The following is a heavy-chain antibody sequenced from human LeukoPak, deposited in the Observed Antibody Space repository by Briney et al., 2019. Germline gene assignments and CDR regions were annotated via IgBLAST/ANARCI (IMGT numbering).Heavy chain of an antibody. V-gene: IGHV3-23*01. Sequence: GGSLRLSCAASGFTFSSYAMSWVRQAPGKGLEWVSAISGSGGSTYYADSVKGRFTISRDNSKNTLYLQMNSLRAEDTAVYYCAKLYDFWSGNPVDYWGQGTLVTVSS. CDR2: ISGSGGST. CDR3: AKLYDFWSGNPVDY. CDR1: GFTFSSYA. D-gene: IGHD3-3*01. J-gene: IGHJ4*02.